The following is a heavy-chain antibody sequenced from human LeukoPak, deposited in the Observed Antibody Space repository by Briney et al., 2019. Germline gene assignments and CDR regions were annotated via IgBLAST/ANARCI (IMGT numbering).Heavy chain of an antibody. J-gene: IGHJ4*02. CDR2: MNPNSGNT. V-gene: IGHV1-8*01. D-gene: IGHD3-22*01. CDR1: GYTFTSYD. Sequence: ASVEVSCKASGYTFTSYDINWVRQATGQGLEWMGWMNPNSGNTGYAQKFQGRVTMTRNTSISTAYMELSSLRSEDTAVYYCARFRGRDYYDSSGNDYWGQGTLVTVSS. CDR3: ARFRGRDYYDSSGNDY.